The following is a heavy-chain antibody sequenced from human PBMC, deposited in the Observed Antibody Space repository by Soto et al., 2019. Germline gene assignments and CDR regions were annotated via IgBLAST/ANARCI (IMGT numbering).Heavy chain of an antibody. V-gene: IGHV3-9*01. CDR1: GFTFDDYA. CDR3: ARSPYYYGSGSYLGYFDY. CDR2: ISWNSGSI. Sequence: EVQLVESGGGLVQPGRSLRLSCAASGFTFDDYAMHWVRQAPGKGLEWVSGISWNSGSIGYAVSVKGRFTISRDNAKNSLYLQMNSLRAEDTALYYCARSPYYYGSGSYLGYFDYWGQGTLVTVSS. D-gene: IGHD3-10*01. J-gene: IGHJ4*02.